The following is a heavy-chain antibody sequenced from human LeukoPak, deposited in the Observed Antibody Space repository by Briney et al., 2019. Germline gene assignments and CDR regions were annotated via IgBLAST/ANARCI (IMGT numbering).Heavy chain of an antibody. V-gene: IGHV1-18*01. D-gene: IGHD5-12*01. CDR1: GYTFTSYG. J-gene: IGHJ6*02. CDR2: ISASNGDT. CDR3: ARAFPVYSGYDLIGLKYGMDV. Sequence: ASVKVSCKASGYTFTSYGISWVRQAPGQGLEWMGWISASNGDTDYAQKFQDRVTVTTDTSASTAYMELSSLRSEDTAVYYCARAFPVYSGYDLIGLKYGMDVWGQGTTVTVSS.